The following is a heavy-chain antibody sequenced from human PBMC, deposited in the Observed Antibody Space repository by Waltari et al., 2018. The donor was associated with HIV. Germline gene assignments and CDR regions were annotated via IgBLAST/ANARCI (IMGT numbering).Heavy chain of an antibody. CDR3: ARGMEAGIGEAPGADY. Sequence: QVQLVQSGAEVKKPGASVKVSCKASGYTFTGSYMHWVRQAPGQGLEWMGWINPNSGGTNYAQKFQGSVTMTRDTSINTAYMELSRLRSDDTAVYYCARGMEAGIGEAPGADYWGQGTLVTVSS. V-gene: IGHV1-2*02. J-gene: IGHJ4*02. CDR2: INPNSGGT. D-gene: IGHD6-19*01. CDR1: GYTFTGSY.